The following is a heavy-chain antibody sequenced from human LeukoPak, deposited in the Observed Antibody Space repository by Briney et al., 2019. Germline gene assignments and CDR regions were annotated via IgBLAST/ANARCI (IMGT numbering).Heavy chain of an antibody. CDR1: GGSISSYY. CDR2: IYYSGST. J-gene: IGHJ3*02. Sequence: SETLSLTCTVSGGSISSYYWGWIRQPPGKGLEWIGYIYYSGSTNYNPSLKSRVTISVDTSKNQFSLKLSSVTAADTAVYYCARSKEYYDILTGYSGRAFDIWGQGTMVTVSS. V-gene: IGHV4-59*08. D-gene: IGHD3-9*01. CDR3: ARSKEYYDILTGYSGRAFDI.